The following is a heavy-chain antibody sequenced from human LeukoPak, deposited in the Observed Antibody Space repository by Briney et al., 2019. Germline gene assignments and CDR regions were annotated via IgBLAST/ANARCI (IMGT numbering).Heavy chain of an antibody. CDR3: ARAGITIFGVVIPPYFDY. CDR1: GFTFSSYG. D-gene: IGHD3-3*01. J-gene: IGHJ4*02. Sequence: GGSLRLSCAASGFTFSSYGMHWVRQAPGKGLEWVAVISYDGSNKYYADSVKGRFTISRDNSKNTLYLQMNSLRAEDTAVYYCARAGITIFGVVIPPYFDYWGQGTLVTVSS. V-gene: IGHV3-30*19. CDR2: ISYDGSNK.